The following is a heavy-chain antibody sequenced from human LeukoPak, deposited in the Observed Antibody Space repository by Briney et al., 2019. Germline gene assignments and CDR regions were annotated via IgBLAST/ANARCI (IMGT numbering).Heavy chain of an antibody. CDR3: ARDHGYAFDY. V-gene: IGHV3-48*02. Sequence: GGSLKLSCVASGFTFSYYSMNWVRQAPGKGLEWVSYINSISGEIWYADSVKGRFTISRDDAKNSLYLQMNSLRDEDTAVYYCARDHGYAFDYWGQGTLVTVPS. D-gene: IGHD5-12*01. J-gene: IGHJ4*02. CDR2: INSISGEI. CDR1: GFTFSYYS.